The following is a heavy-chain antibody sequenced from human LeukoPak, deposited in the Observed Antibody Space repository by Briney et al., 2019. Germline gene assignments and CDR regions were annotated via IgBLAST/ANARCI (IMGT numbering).Heavy chain of an antibody. CDR1: GFTFSSYG. CDR2: IWYDGSNK. D-gene: IGHD6-13*01. V-gene: IGHV3-33*06. J-gene: IGHJ4*02. Sequence: GRSLRLSCAASGFTFSSYGMHWVRQAPGKGLEWVAVIWYDGSNKYYAGSVKGRFTISRDNSKNTLYLQMNSLRAEDTAVYYCAKGTAGLDYWGQGTLVTVSS. CDR3: AKGTAGLDY.